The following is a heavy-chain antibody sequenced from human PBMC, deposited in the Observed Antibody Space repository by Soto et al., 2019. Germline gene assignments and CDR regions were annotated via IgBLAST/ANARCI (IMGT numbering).Heavy chain of an antibody. Sequence: SVKVSCKASGGTFSSYAISWVRQAPGQGLEWMGGIIPIFGTANYAQKFQGRGTITADESTSTAYMELSSLRSEDTAVYYCESSTAILPGYPLLCFDYCAQGTLVTVSS. J-gene: IGHJ4*02. CDR3: ESSTAILPGYPLLCFDY. D-gene: IGHD3-9*01. V-gene: IGHV1-69*13. CDR2: IIPIFGTA. CDR1: GGTFSSYA.